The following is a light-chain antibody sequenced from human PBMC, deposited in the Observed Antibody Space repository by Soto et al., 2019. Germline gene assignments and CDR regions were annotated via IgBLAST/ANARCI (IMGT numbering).Light chain of an antibody. CDR2: GAS. CDR1: QSVNSN. CDR3: QQYNNWPPYT. J-gene: IGKJ2*01. V-gene: IGKV3-15*01. Sequence: EIVMTQSPGTLSVSPGERATLSCRASQSVNSNLAWYQQKPGQAPRLLIYGASTRATGIPARFSGSGSGTEFTLTISSLQSEDFAVYYCQQYNNWPPYTFGQGTKLEIK.